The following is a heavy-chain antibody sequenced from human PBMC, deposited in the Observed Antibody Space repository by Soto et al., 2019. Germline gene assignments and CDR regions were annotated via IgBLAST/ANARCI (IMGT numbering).Heavy chain of an antibody. Sequence: QVQLQESGPGLVKPSGTLSLTCGVSGDSITSTNWWRWVRQPPGRGLEWIGEIYHSGTTHYNPSLKSRITILLDESKNQFSLNLSSVTAADPAVYYCARLKGPDHYGLDVWGQGTTVSVFS. CDR2: IYHSGTT. CDR1: GDSITSTNW. J-gene: IGHJ6*02. V-gene: IGHV4-4*02. CDR3: ARLKGPDHYGLDV.